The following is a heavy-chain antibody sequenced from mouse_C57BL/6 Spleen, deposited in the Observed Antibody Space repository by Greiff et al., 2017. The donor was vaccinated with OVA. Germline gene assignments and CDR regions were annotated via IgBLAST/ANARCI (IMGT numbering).Heavy chain of an antibody. CDR3: ARGVIPFAY. D-gene: IGHD2-13*01. V-gene: IGHV1-69*01. CDR2: IDPSDSYT. CDR1: GYTFTSYW. J-gene: IGHJ3*01. Sequence: QVQLQQPGAELVMPGASVKLSCKASGYTFTSYWMHWVKQRPGQGLEWIGEIDPSDSYTNYNQKFKGKSTLTVDKSSSTAYMQLSSLTSEDSAVYYCARGVIPFAYWGQGTLVTVSA.